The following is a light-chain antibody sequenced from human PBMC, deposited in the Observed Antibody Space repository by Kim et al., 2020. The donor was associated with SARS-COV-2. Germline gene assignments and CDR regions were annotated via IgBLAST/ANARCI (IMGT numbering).Light chain of an antibody. CDR2: GAF. CDR1: QSVSASY. V-gene: IGKV3-20*01. J-gene: IGKJ4*01. Sequence: EIVLTQSPGTLSLSPGERATLSCRASQSVSASYLAWYQQKPGQAPRLLILGAFTRATGIADRFSASGSGTDFSLTISRLEPEDFAVYYCQQYCTSPLTFGGGTKVDIK. CDR3: QQYCTSPLT.